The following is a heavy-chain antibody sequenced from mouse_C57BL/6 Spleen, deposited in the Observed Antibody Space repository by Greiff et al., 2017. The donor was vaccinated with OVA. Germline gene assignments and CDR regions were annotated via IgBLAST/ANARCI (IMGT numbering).Heavy chain of an antibody. CDR2: ISSGGDYI. J-gene: IGHJ3*01. V-gene: IGHV5-9-1*02. CDR1: GFTFSSYA. D-gene: IGHD2-3*01. CDR3: TREDDGYYGFAY. Sequence: EVKLMESGEGLVKPGGSLKLSCAASGFTFSSYAMSWVRQTPEKRLEWVAYISSGGDYIYYADTVKGRFTISRDNARNTLYLQMSSLKSEDTAMYYCTREDDGYYGFAYWGQGTLVTVSA.